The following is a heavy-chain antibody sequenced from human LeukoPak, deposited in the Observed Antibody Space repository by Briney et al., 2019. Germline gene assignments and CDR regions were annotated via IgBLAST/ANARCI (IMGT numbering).Heavy chain of an antibody. V-gene: IGHV4-39*07. D-gene: IGHD3-10*01. J-gene: IGHJ6*02. CDR1: GGSISSSSYY. Sequence: SETLSLTCTVSGGSISSSSYYWGWIRQPPGKGLEWIGSIYYSGSTYYNPSLKSRVTISVDTSKNQFSLKLSSVTAADTAVYYCARDFARFGTYGMDVWGQGTTVTVSS. CDR3: ARDFARFGTYGMDV. CDR2: IYYSGST.